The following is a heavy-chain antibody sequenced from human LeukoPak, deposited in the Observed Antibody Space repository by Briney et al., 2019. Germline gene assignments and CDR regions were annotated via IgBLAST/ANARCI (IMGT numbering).Heavy chain of an antibody. CDR3: ARRGTYGDYSVY. V-gene: IGHV3-64D*09. J-gene: IGHJ4*02. CDR2: ISSNGGST. Sequence: PGGSLRLSCSASGFTFSNYAIYWVRQAPGKGLEYVSAISSNGGSTYYADSVEGRFIISRDNSKNTLYLQMSSLRAEDTAVYYCARRGTYGDYSVYWGRGTLVTVSS. D-gene: IGHD4-17*01. CDR1: GFTFSNYA.